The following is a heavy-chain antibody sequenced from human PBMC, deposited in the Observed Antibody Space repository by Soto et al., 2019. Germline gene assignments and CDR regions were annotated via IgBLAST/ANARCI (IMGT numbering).Heavy chain of an antibody. CDR1: GYSFTSYW. D-gene: IGHD3-10*01. Sequence: PGESLKISCKGSGYSFTSYWIGWVRQMPGKGLEWMGIIYPGDSDTRYSPSFQGQVTISADKSISTAYLQWSSLKASDTAMYYCARAEQGPDISITMVRGVTYDYWGQGTLVTVSS. CDR3: ARAEQGPDISITMVRGVTYDY. V-gene: IGHV5-51*01. CDR2: IYPGDSDT. J-gene: IGHJ4*02.